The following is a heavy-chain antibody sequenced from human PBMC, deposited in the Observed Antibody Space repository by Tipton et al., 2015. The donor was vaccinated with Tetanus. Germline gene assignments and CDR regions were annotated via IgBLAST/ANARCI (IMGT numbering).Heavy chain of an antibody. D-gene: IGHD2/OR15-2a*01. CDR2: ILYDGTNN. CDR3: ARDSSPYYYYYGLDV. V-gene: IGHV3-30*16. CDR1: GFSFSTFA. Sequence: QLVQSGGGLIQPGGSLRLSCAASGFSFSTFAIHWVRQAPGKGLEWVAVILYDGTNNYYADSVKGRFTISRDNSKNTLYLQMTSLRPEDTALYYCARDSSPYYYYYGLDVWGQGTPVTVSS. J-gene: IGHJ6*02.